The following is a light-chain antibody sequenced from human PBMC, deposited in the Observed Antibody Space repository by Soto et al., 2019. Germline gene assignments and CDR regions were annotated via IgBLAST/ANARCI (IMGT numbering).Light chain of an antibody. CDR2: GAS. Sequence: DIVLTQSPATLSVSPGEGATLSCRASQSVSSKLAWYQQKPGQAPRLLIYGASTRATGIPARFSCSGSGTEFTLIISSLEPEDGTRYCCQQYGCSLRTFGQGAKVDI. CDR3: QQYGCSLRT. V-gene: IGKV3-15*01. CDR1: QSVSSK. J-gene: IGKJ1*01.